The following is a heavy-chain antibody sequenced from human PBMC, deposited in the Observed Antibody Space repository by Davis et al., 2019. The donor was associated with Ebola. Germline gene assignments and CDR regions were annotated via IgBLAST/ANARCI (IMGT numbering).Heavy chain of an antibody. J-gene: IGHJ6*02. V-gene: IGHV4-34*01. D-gene: IGHD6-19*01. CDR2: IYHSGST. Sequence: MPGGSLRLSCAVYGGSFSGYYWSWIRQPPGKGLEWIGSIYHSGSTNYNPSLKSRVTISVDTSKNQFSLKLSSVTAADTAVYYCAIPSGRYYYYYGMDVWGQGTTVTVSS. CDR3: AIPSGRYYYYYGMDV. CDR1: GGSFSGYY.